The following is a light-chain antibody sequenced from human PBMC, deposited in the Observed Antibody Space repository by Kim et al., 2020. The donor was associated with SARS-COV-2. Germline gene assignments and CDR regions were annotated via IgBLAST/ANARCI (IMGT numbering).Light chain of an antibody. CDR3: QQYGNSRWT. Sequence: EIVLTQSPGSLSLSPGERATLSCRTSQTFARNYLGWYQQKPGQAPRLLIYGASSRATGIPDRFSGSGSGTDFTLTISRLEPEDFAVYYYQQYGNSRWTFGQGTKVDIK. V-gene: IGKV3-20*01. CDR2: GAS. J-gene: IGKJ1*01. CDR1: QTFARNY.